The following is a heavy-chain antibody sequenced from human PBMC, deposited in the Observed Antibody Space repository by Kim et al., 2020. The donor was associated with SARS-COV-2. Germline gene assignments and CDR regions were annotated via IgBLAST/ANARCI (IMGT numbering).Heavy chain of an antibody. Sequence: SETLSLTCTVSGYSISSGYYWGWIRQPPGKGLEWIGSIYHSGSTYYNPSLKSRVTISVDTSKNQFSLKLSSVTAADTAVYYCARGAGTYYDFWSDYWNY. CDR3: ARGAGTYYDFWSDYWNY. CDR2: IYHSGST. J-gene: IGHJ4*01. CDR1: GYSISSGYY. D-gene: IGHD3-3*01. V-gene: IGHV4-38-2*02.